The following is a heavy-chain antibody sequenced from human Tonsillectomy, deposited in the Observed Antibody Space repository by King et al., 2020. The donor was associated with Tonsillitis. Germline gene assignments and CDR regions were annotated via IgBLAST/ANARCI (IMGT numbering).Heavy chain of an antibody. J-gene: IGHJ4*02. CDR2: ISYDGSNK. Sequence: QLVQSGGGVVQPGRSLRLSCAASGFTFSSYAMHWVRQAPGKGLEWVAVISYDGSNKYYADSVKGRFTISRDNSKNTLYLQMNSLRAEDTAVYYCARRGAGYWGQGTLATVSS. D-gene: IGHD3-16*01. CDR3: ARRGAGY. CDR1: GFTFSSYA. V-gene: IGHV3-30*04.